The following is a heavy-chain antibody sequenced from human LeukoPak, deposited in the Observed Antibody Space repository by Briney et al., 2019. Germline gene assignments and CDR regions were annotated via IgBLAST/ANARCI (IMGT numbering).Heavy chain of an antibody. D-gene: IGHD3-22*01. CDR2: ISYDGSNK. CDR3: EIVVVISPRDAFDI. CDR1: EFTFSTYW. Sequence: GGSLRLSCAASEFTFSTYWMTWVRQAPGKGLEWVAVISYDGSNKYYADSVKGRFTISRDNSKNTLYLQMNSLRAEDTAVYYCEIVVVISPRDAFDIWGQGTMVTVSS. V-gene: IGHV3-30*03. J-gene: IGHJ3*02.